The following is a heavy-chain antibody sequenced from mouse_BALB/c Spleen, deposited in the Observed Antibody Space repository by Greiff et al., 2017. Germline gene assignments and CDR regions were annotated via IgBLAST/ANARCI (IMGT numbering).Heavy chain of an antibody. J-gene: IGHJ2*01. CDR3: ARRDYDYGGFDY. D-gene: IGHD2-4*01. Sequence: VQLQESGAELARPGASVKLSCKASGYTFTSYWMQWVKQRPGQGLEWIGAIYPGDGDTRYTQKFKGKATLTADKSSSTAYMQLSSLASEDSAVYYCARRDYDYGGFDYWGQGTTLTVSS. V-gene: IGHV1-87*01. CDR2: IYPGDGDT. CDR1: GYTFTSYW.